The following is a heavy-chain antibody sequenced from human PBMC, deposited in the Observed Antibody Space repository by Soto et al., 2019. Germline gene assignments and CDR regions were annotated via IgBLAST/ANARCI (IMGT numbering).Heavy chain of an antibody. CDR1: GGSISGGGFS. D-gene: IGHD3-10*01. CDR3: ARLQFGEGFDY. CDR2: ILHTGGT. J-gene: IGHJ4*02. V-gene: IGHV4-30-2*01. Sequence: LSLTCAVSGGSISGGGFSWSWIRQPPGKGLEWIGYILHTGGTQYNPSLKSRASMSVDKSKNQFSLHLTSVTAADTAVYYCARLQFGEGFDYWGQGALVTVSS.